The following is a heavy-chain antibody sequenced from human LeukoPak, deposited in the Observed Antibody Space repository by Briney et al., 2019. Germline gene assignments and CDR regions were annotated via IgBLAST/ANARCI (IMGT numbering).Heavy chain of an antibody. Sequence: PSETLSLTCAVSGGSISSSNWWSWVRLPPGKGLEWIGEIYHSGSTNYNPSLKSRVTISVDKSKNQFSLKLSSVTAADTAVYYCARDSRYYYDSSGLDDAFDIWGQGTMVTVSS. CDR2: IYHSGST. J-gene: IGHJ3*02. CDR3: ARDSRYYYDSSGLDDAFDI. D-gene: IGHD3-22*01. V-gene: IGHV4-4*02. CDR1: GGSISSSNW.